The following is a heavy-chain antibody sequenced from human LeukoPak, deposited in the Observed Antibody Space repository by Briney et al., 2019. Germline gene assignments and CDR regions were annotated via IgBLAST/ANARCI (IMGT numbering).Heavy chain of an antibody. CDR2: INHSGGT. V-gene: IGHV4-4*02. Sequence: SETLSLTCAVSGGSIRSSNWWSWVRQPPGKGLEWIGEINHSGGTHYHPSLKSRVTISVDTSKNQFSLKLSSVTAADTAVYYCARGVPAATNWFDPWGQGTLVTVSS. D-gene: IGHD2-2*01. CDR3: ARGVPAATNWFDP. J-gene: IGHJ5*02. CDR1: GGSIRSSNW.